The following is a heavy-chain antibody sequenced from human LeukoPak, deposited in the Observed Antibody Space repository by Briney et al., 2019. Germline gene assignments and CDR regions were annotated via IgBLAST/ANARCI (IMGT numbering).Heavy chain of an antibody. J-gene: IGHJ4*02. D-gene: IGHD6-19*01. Sequence: GGSLRLSCAASGFTFSSYGMHWVRQAPGTGLEWVAVIWYDGSNKYYADSVKGRFTISRDNSKNTLYLQMNSLRAEDTAVYYCAREGYSSGWYVVGGFDYWGQGTLVTVSS. CDR1: GFTFSSYG. CDR3: AREGYSSGWYVVGGFDY. V-gene: IGHV3-33*01. CDR2: IWYDGSNK.